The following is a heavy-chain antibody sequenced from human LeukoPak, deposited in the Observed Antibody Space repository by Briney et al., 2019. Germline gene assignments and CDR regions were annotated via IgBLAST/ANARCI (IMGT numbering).Heavy chain of an antibody. Sequence: GRSLRLSCAASGFTFDDYAMHWVRQAPGKGLEWVSGISWNSGSIGYADSVKGRFTISRDNAKNSLYLQMNSLRAEDTALYYCAKAAFGELWGTIDYWGQGTLVTVSS. CDR2: ISWNSGSI. CDR3: AKAAFGELWGTIDY. J-gene: IGHJ4*02. CDR1: GFTFDDYA. V-gene: IGHV3-9*01. D-gene: IGHD3-10*01.